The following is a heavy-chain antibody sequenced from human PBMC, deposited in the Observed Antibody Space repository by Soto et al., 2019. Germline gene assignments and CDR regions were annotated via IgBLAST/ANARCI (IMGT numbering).Heavy chain of an antibody. CDR3: ARDRVAARSDGMDV. J-gene: IGHJ6*02. D-gene: IGHD6-6*01. V-gene: IGHV1-2*04. Sequence: SVKVSCKASGYTFTGYYMHWVRQAPGQGLEWMGWINPNSGGTNYAQKFQGWVTMTRDTSISTAYMELSRLRSDDTAVYYCARDRVAARSDGMDVWGQGTTVTVSS. CDR2: INPNSGGT. CDR1: GYTFTGYY.